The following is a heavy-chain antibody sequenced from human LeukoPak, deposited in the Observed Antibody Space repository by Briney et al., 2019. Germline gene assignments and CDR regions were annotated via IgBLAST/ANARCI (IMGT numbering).Heavy chain of an antibody. D-gene: IGHD3-3*01. CDR2: ISSSGSTI. CDR3: ARVGPRSLRFLEWLLYFDY. CDR1: GFTFSDYY. J-gene: IGHJ4*02. V-gene: IGHV3-11*01. Sequence: GGSLRLPCAASGFTFSDYYMSWIRQAPGKGLEWVSYISSSGSTIYYADSVKGRFTISRDNAKNSLYLQMNSLRAEDTAVYYCARVGPRSLRFLEWLLYFDYWGQGTLVTVSS.